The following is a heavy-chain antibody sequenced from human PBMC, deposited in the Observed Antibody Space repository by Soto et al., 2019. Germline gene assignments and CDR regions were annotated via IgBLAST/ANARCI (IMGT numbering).Heavy chain of an antibody. V-gene: IGHV3-23*01. J-gene: IGHJ4*02. D-gene: IGHD2-15*01. CDR3: AKGNIVVVVAATHLDY. CDR1: GFTFSSYA. Sequence: EVPLLESGGGLVQPGGSLRLSCAASGFTFSSYAMSWVRQAPGKGLEWVSAISGSGGSTYYADSVKGRFTISRDNSKNTLYLQMNSLRAEDTAVYYCAKGNIVVVVAATHLDYWGQGTLVTVSS. CDR2: ISGSGGST.